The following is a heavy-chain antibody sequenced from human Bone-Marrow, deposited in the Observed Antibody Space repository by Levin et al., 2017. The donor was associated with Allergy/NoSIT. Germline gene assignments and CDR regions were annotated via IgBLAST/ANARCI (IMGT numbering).Heavy chain of an antibody. CDR1: GFTFSSYA. D-gene: IGHD6-13*01. V-gene: IGHV3-23*01. CDR3: AKGRSSSWYGCFDY. Sequence: GESLKISCAASGFTFSSYAMSWVRQAPGKGLEWVSAISGSGGSTYYADSVKGRFTISRDNSKNTLYLQMNSLRAEDTAVYYCAKGRSSSWYGCFDYWGQGTLVTVSS. J-gene: IGHJ4*02. CDR2: ISGSGGST.